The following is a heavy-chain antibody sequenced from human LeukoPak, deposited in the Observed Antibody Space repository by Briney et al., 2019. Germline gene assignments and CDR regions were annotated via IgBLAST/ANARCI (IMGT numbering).Heavy chain of an antibody. J-gene: IGHJ6*02. CDR1: GGSISSYY. CDR2: IYYSGST. D-gene: IGHD3-22*01. V-gene: IGHV4-59*08. CDR3: ARPLHDSSGYWDPWGMDV. Sequence: SETLSLTCTVSGGSISSYYWSWIRQSPGKGLEWIGYIYYSGSTNYNPSLKSRVTISVDTSKNQFSLKLSSVTAADTAMYYCARPLHDSSGYWDPWGMDVWGQGTTVTVSS.